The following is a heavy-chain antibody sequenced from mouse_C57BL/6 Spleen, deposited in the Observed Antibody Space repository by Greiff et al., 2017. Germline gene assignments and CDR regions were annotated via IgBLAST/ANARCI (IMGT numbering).Heavy chain of an antibody. Sequence: QVQLQQSGAELVRPGTSVKVSCKASGYAFTNYLIEWVKQRPGQGLEWIGVINPGSGGTNYNEEFKGKATLTADKSSSTAYMQLSSLTSEDSAVFCCARSGICSMDDWGQGTSVTVSS. J-gene: IGHJ4*01. CDR3: ARSGICSMDD. V-gene: IGHV1-54*01. D-gene: IGHD3-1*01. CDR2: INPGSGGT. CDR1: GYAFTNYL.